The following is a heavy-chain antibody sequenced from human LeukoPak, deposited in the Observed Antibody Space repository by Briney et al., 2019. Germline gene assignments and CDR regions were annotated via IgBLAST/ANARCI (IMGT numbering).Heavy chain of an antibody. CDR2: IYTSGST. Sequence: SETLSLTCTVSGGSISSGSHYWSWIRQPAGKGLEWIGRIYTSGSTNYNPSLKSRVTISVDTSKNQFSLKLSSVTAADTAMYYCARGRVEMATIDFDYWGQGTLVTVSS. CDR1: GGSISSGSHY. CDR3: ARGRVEMATIDFDY. J-gene: IGHJ4*02. V-gene: IGHV4-61*02. D-gene: IGHD5-24*01.